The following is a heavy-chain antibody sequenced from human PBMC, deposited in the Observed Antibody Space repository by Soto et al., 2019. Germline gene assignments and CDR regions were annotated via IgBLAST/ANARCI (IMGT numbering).Heavy chain of an antibody. V-gene: IGHV4-34*01. CDR2: INHSGST. CDR3: ARLAAAGTAVGYYYYYGMDV. Sequence: SETLSLTCAVYGGSFSGYYWSWIRQPPGKGLEWIGEINHSGSTNYNPSLKSRVTISVDTSKNQFSLKLSSVTAADTAVFYCARLAAAGTAVGYYYYYGMDVWGQGITVT. CDR1: GGSFSGYY. J-gene: IGHJ6*02. D-gene: IGHD6-13*01.